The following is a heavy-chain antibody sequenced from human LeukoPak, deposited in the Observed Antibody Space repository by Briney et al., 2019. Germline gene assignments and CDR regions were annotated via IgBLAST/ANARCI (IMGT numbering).Heavy chain of an antibody. V-gene: IGHV3-7*01. CDR3: ATDRDNSDWQKRFDS. J-gene: IGHJ4*02. D-gene: IGHD2-21*02. Sequence: PGGSLRLSWAASGITFSTYWMNWYRQAPGKGLGWVGNINQDASEINYVDPVRGRFTISRDNAKNSLHLQMNSLRAEDTAVYYCATDRDNSDWQKRFDSWGQGTLVTVTP. CDR1: GITFSTYW. CDR2: INQDASEI.